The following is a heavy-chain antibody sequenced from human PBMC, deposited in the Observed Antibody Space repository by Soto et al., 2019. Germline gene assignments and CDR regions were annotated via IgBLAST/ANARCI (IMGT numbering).Heavy chain of an antibody. V-gene: IGHV4-4*02. J-gene: IGHJ6*02. Sequence: WDTLSLTCAFSGGSISSSNWWSCVRQPPGKGLEWIGEILHSGSTNYNPSLKSRVTISVDKSKSQFSLKGSSVTAAETAVYYCARKGYYYGMDVGGQGTTVTVS. CDR2: ILHSGST. CDR1: GGSISSSNW. CDR3: ARKGYYYGMDV.